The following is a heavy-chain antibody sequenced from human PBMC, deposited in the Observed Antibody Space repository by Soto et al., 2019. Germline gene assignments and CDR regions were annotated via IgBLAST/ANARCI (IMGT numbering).Heavy chain of an antibody. CDR3: GRGAKGGYYVDV. V-gene: IGHV3-74*01. CDR1: GFPFSSYW. D-gene: IGHD6-13*01. CDR2: IKYDGTIT. Sequence: EVQLVESGGGSVQPGESLRLSCAASGFPFSSYWIHWVRQAPGKGLVWVSRIKYDGTITNYADALKGRLTISRDNAENTVYLHMNILRVDDTAVYYCGRGAKGGYYVDVWGKGTTVTVSS. J-gene: IGHJ6*03.